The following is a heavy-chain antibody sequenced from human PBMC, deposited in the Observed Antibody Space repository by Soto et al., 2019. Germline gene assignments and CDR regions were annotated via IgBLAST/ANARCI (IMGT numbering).Heavy chain of an antibody. Sequence: PGGSLRLSCAASGFTFCSFTMNWVRQAPGKGLEWASTISSNSAYIYYTDALRGRFTISRDNAKNSLHLQMNSLRAEDTAVYYCTRDASRDSSARGWFDPWGPGTLVTVSS. CDR3: TRDASRDSSARGWFDP. D-gene: IGHD6-13*01. CDR1: GFTFCSFT. J-gene: IGHJ5*02. CDR2: ISSNSAYI. V-gene: IGHV3-21*01.